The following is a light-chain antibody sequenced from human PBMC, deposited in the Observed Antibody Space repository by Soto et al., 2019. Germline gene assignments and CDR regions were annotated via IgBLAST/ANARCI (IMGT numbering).Light chain of an antibody. CDR3: CSYAGSHTF. J-gene: IGLJ2*01. CDR1: NNDIGVYNF. Sequence: QSVLTQPRSVSGSPGQSVTISCTGTNNDIGVYNFVSWYQQHPGKAPKLLIYDVTARPSGVPDRFSGSKSGTTASLTISGLQGEDEADYYCCSYAGSHTFFGGGTKLTVL. V-gene: IGLV2-11*01. CDR2: DVT.